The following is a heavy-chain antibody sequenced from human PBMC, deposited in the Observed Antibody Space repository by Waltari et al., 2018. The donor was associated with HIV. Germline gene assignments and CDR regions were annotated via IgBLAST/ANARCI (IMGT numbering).Heavy chain of an antibody. D-gene: IGHD5-12*01. Sequence: TLSLTCAISGDSVSRNGVAWNWIRQSPSRGLEWLGRTYYTSKWFYDYAVSVKSRITINPDTSKNHFSLQLNSVTLEDTAVYFCARGWLRDYFDYWCQGTLVTVSS. CDR2: TYYTSKWFY. J-gene: IGHJ4*02. CDR1: GDSVSRNGVA. V-gene: IGHV6-1*01. CDR3: ARGWLRDYFDY.